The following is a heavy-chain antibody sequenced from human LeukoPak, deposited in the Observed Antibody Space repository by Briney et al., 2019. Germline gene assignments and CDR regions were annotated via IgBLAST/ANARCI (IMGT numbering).Heavy chain of an antibody. V-gene: IGHV1-18*01. CDR3: ALVGTYFDY. D-gene: IGHD1-26*01. CDR2: ISAYNGNT. CDR1: GYTFTSYG. J-gene: IGHJ4*02. Sequence: ASVRDSCKPSGYTFTSYGISWVRQAPGQGLEWMGWISAYNGNTNYAQKLQGRVTMTTDTSTSTSYMELRSLRSDDTAVYYCALVGTYFDYWGQGTLVTVSS.